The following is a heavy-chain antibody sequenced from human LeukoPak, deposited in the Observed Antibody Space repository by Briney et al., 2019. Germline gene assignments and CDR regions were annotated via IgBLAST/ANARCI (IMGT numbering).Heavy chain of an antibody. Sequence: SETLSLTCTVSGGSISSGDYYWSWIRQPPGKGLEWIGSIYYSGSTYYNPSLKSRVTISVDTSKNQFSLKLCSVTAADTAVYYCARDGSLGEVLLWFGELFPFDYWGQGTLVTVSS. CDR1: GGSISSGDYY. CDR2: IYYSGST. D-gene: IGHD3-10*01. V-gene: IGHV4-39*07. CDR3: ARDGSLGEVLLWFGELFPFDY. J-gene: IGHJ4*02.